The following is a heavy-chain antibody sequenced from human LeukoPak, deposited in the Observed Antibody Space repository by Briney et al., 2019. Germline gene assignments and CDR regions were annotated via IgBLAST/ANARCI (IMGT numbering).Heavy chain of an antibody. CDR1: GFTFSSYS. J-gene: IGHJ6*02. Sequence: SLRLSCAASGFTFSSYSLNWVRQAPGKGLEWVSSTGSSSTYIYYADSVKGRFTISRDNAKNSLYLQMNSLRAEDTAVYYCARDNVVPAAYCYYGMDVWGQGTTVTVSS. CDR2: TGSSSTYI. CDR3: ARDNVVPAAYCYYGMDV. V-gene: IGHV3-21*01. D-gene: IGHD2-2*01.